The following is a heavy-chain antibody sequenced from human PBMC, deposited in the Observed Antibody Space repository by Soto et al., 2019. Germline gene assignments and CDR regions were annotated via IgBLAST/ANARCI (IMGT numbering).Heavy chain of an antibody. J-gene: IGHJ3*02. V-gene: IGHV1-18*01. D-gene: IGHD3-3*01. CDR3: ERESHDFWSGYYRANDAFDI. CDR2: ISAYNGNT. CDR1: GYTFTSYG. Sequence: GASVKVSCKASGYTFTSYGISWFRQARGQGLEWTGWISAYNGNTNYAQKLQGRVTMTTDTYTSTAYMELRSLRSDDTAVYYCERESHDFWSGYYRANDAFDIWG.